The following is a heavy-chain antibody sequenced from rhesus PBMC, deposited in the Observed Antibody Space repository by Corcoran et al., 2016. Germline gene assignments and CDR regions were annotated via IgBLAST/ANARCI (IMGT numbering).Heavy chain of an antibody. CDR1: GGSISGGYG. D-gene: IGHD6-31*01. Sequence: QLQLQESGPGLVKPSETLSLTCAVSGGSISGGYGWSWIRRPPGKGLDWIGHIFGSIGSTYYNPSLKSRVTMSTDTSKNKFSLKLSSVTAADTSVYYCAREASSGHYFDYWGQGVLVTVSS. CDR2: IFGSIGST. V-gene: IGHV4S7*01. CDR3: AREASSGHYFDY. J-gene: IGHJ4*01.